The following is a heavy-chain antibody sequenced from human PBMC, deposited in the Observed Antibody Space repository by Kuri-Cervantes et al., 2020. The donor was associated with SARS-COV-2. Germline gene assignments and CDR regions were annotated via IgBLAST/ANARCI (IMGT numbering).Heavy chain of an antibody. Sequence: KISCKGSGYSFTSYWIGWVRQMPGKGLEWMGIIYPGDSDTRYSPSFQGQVTISAGKSISTAYLQWSSLKASDTAMYYCARRRSGIAAANNWFDPWGQGTLVTVSS. V-gene: IGHV5-51*01. CDR1: GYSFTSYW. J-gene: IGHJ5*02. D-gene: IGHD6-13*01. CDR3: ARRRSGIAAANNWFDP. CDR2: IYPGDSDT.